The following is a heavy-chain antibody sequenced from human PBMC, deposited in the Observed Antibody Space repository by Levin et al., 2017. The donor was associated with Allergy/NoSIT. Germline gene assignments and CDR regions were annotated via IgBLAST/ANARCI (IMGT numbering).Heavy chain of an antibody. V-gene: IGHV4-34*01. CDR1: GGSFSGYY. J-gene: IGHJ6*02. CDR2: INHSGST. CDR3: ARAGYCSGGSCYPRRYYYGMDV. D-gene: IGHD2-15*01. Sequence: SQTLSLTCAVYGGSFSGYYWSWIRQPPGKGLEWIGEINHSGSTNYNPSLKSRVTISVDTSKNQFSLKLSSVTAADTAVYYCARAGYCSGGSCYPRRYYYGMDVWGQGTTVTVSS.